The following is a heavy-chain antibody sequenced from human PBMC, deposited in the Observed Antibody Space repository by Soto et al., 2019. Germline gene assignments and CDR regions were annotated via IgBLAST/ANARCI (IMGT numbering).Heavy chain of an antibody. Sequence: QLQLQESGPGLVKPSETLSLTCTVSGGSISSSSYYWGWIRQPPGKGLEWIGSIYYSGSTYYNPSLKSRVTISVDTSKTQFSLKLSSVTAADTAVYYCARIDYGDYEPYYFDYWGQGTLVTVSS. CDR2: IYYSGST. CDR3: ARIDYGDYEPYYFDY. V-gene: IGHV4-39*01. J-gene: IGHJ4*02. D-gene: IGHD4-17*01. CDR1: GGSISSSSYY.